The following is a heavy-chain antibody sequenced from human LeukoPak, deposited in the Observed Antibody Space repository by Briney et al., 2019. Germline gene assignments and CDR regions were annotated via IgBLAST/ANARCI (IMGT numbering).Heavy chain of an antibody. Sequence: GGSLRLSCAASGFTFSTYWMNWVRQAPGKGLEWVADIKQDGGEKYYVDSVKGRFTISRDNSKNTLYLQMNSLRAEDTAVYYCAKERDTAMVTIDYWGQGTLVTVSS. CDR1: GFTFSTYW. J-gene: IGHJ4*02. D-gene: IGHD5-18*01. CDR3: AKERDTAMVTIDY. CDR2: IKQDGGEK. V-gene: IGHV3-7*01.